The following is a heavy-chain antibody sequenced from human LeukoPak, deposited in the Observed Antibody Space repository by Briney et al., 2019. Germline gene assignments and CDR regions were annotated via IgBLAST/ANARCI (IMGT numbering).Heavy chain of an antibody. J-gene: IGHJ4*02. CDR1: GGTFSSYA. V-gene: IGHV1-69*04. CDR2: IIPILGIA. CDR3: ARGYCSSTSCFLDY. Sequence: SVKVSCKASGGTFSSYAISWVRQAPGQGLEWMGRIIPILGIANYAQKFQGRVTITTDESTSTAYMELTSLRSEDTAVYYCARGYCSSTSCFLDYWGQGTLVTVSS. D-gene: IGHD2-2*01.